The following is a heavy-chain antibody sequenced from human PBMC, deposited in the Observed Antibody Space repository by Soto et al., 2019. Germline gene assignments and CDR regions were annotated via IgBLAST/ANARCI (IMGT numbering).Heavy chain of an antibody. J-gene: IGHJ6*02. CDR3: AASIFYYVMDV. CDR1: GYTFTNYW. V-gene: IGHV5-51*01. CDR2: IYPGDSDT. Sequence: GESLKISCKGSGYTFTNYWIGWVRQMPGKGLEWMGIIYPGDSDTKYNPPFQGQVTISADKSITTTYLQWSSLNASDTAIYYCAASIFYYVMDVWGQGTTVTVSS.